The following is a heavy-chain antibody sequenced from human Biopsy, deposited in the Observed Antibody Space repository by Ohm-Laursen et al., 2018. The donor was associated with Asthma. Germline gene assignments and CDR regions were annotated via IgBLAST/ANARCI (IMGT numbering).Heavy chain of an antibody. D-gene: IGHD6-19*01. CDR1: GLSSSAYY. CDR2: INYRGDT. CDR3: VRGEEVAGTYFKD. V-gene: IGHV4-34*01. J-gene: IGHJ1*01. Sequence: SQTLSLTCSMYGLSSSAYYWTWIRQPPGKGLEWIGEINYRGDTNYNPSLESRVSISVDTSTYHFSLRLNSVTAADTAVYYCVRGEEVAGTYFKDWDQGTLVTVSS.